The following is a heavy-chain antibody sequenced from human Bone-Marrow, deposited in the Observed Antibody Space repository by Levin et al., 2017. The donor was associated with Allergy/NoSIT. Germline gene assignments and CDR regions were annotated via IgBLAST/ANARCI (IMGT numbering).Heavy chain of an antibody. V-gene: IGHV3-23*01. J-gene: IGHJ4*02. Sequence: GGSLRLSCAASGFILCSYTMSWVRQAPGKGLEWVSGVSGNGVSIYYADSVKGRFTISRDNPKNTLYLQMNGLRAEDTAVYYCAKDLRQGYSSGSYYFDYWGQGTLVTVSS. D-gene: IGHD5-18*01. CDR2: VSGNGVSI. CDR1: GFILCSYT. CDR3: AKDLRQGYSSGSYYFDY.